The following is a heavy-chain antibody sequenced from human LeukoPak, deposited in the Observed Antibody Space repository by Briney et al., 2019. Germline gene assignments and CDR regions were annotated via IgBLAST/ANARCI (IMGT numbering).Heavy chain of an antibody. J-gene: IGHJ5*02. CDR1: GFTFSSYA. CDR2: ISGSGGST. V-gene: IGHV3-23*01. CDR3: ARGGGYCSSTSCYRARFDNWFDP. D-gene: IGHD2-2*01. Sequence: PGGSLRLSCAASGFTFSSYAMSWVRQAPGKGLEWVSAISGSGGSTYYADSVKGRFTISRDNSKNTLYLQMNSLRAEDTAVYYCARGGGYCSSTSCYRARFDNWFDPWGQGTLVTVSS.